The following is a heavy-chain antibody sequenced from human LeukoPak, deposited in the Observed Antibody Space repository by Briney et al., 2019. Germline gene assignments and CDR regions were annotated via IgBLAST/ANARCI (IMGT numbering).Heavy chain of an antibody. D-gene: IGHD1-1*01. CDR2: TNGDGSRA. J-gene: IGHJ4*02. Sequence: GGSLRLSCAASGFTFTSYWMHWVRQAPGKGLVWVSCTNGDGSRADFADSVKGRFTISRDNAQHTLYLQMNSLRAEDTAVYYCARRGTSTMTPGYWGQGTLVTVSS. V-gene: IGHV3-74*01. CDR1: GFTFTSYW. CDR3: ARRGTSTMTPGY.